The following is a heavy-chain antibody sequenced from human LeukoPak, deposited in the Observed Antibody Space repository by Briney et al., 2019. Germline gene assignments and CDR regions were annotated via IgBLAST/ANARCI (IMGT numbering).Heavy chain of an antibody. Sequence: SETLSLTCTVSGGSISSGSYYWGWIRQPPGKGLEWIGSIYYSGSIYYNPSLKSRVTISVDTPKNQFSLKLSSVTAADAAVYYCARHKRSGWWGRNWFDPWGQGTLVTVSS. J-gene: IGHJ5*02. D-gene: IGHD6-19*01. CDR2: IYYSGSI. CDR3: ARHKRSGWWGRNWFDP. V-gene: IGHV4-39*01. CDR1: GGSISSGSYY.